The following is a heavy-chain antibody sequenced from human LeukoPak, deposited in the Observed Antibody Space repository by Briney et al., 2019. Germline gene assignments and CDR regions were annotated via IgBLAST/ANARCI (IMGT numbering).Heavy chain of an antibody. J-gene: IGHJ5*02. CDR1: GGSISSYY. Sequence: SETLSLTCTVSGGSISSYYWSWIRQRPGQGLEYIGGVYYTGTASYAPSFKSRVTMSVDTSRNQFSLKLTSMTDADTAFYYCARQTSRFDPWGQGILVTVSS. CDR3: ARQTSRFDP. CDR2: VYYTGTA. V-gene: IGHV4-59*04.